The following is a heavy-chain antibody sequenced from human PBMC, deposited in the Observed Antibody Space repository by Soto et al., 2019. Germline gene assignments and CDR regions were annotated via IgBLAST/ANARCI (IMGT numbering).Heavy chain of an antibody. J-gene: IGHJ4*02. CDR1: GFTFSSYA. D-gene: IGHD3-10*01. CDR2: ISGSGGST. CDR3: AKDILTYYYGSGSYVGYFDY. V-gene: IGHV3-23*01. Sequence: GGSLRLSCAASGFTFSSYAMSWVRQAPGKGLEWVSAISGSGGSTYYADSVKGRFTISRDNSKNTLYLQMNSLRAEDTAVYYCAKDILTYYYGSGSYVGYFDYWGQGTLVTVSS.